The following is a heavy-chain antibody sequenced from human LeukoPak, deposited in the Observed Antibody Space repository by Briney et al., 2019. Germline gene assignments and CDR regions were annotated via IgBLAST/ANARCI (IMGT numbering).Heavy chain of an antibody. CDR3: ARVTDPRYNWFDP. V-gene: IGHV4-4*07. CDR2: IHASGST. Sequence: SETLSLTCTVSGGSISSYYWTWIRQPAGKGPEWIGRIHASGSTNYNPSLMSRVNMSVGTSKNQFSLRLNSVTAADTAVYYCARVTDPRYNWFDPWGQGALVTVSS. J-gene: IGHJ5*02. D-gene: IGHD2-21*02. CDR1: GGSISSYY.